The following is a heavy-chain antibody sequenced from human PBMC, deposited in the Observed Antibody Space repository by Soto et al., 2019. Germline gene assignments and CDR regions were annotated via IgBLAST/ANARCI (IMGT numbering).Heavy chain of an antibody. CDR3: ARLTGDTESAAFDI. Sequence: SSETLSLTCTVSGGSISSGDYYWSWIRQPPGKGLEWIGYIYYSGSTNYNPPLKSRVTISVDTSKNQFSLKLSSVTAADTAVYYCARLTGDTESAAFDIWGQGTMVTVSS. J-gene: IGHJ3*02. CDR1: GGSISSGDYY. V-gene: IGHV4-61*08. D-gene: IGHD7-27*01. CDR2: IYYSGST.